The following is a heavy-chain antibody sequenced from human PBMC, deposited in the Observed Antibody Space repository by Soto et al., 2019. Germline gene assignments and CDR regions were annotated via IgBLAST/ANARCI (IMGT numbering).Heavy chain of an antibody. CDR1: GFTFGDNA. V-gene: IGHV3-9*01. J-gene: IGHJ4*02. D-gene: IGHD3-16*01. Sequence: GGSLRLSCALSGFTFGDNAMHGARLAPEKDLEWVSGIIGKSDIGYAGSVKGRFTLSRDNAENSLYLQMNCLRAEDTALYYCAISQDRGGSTTFISGGQGTQVPVSS. CDR3: AISQDRGGSTTFIS. CDR2: IIGKSDI.